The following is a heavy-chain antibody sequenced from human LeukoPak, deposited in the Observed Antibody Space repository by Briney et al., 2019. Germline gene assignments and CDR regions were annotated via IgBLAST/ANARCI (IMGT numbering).Heavy chain of an antibody. D-gene: IGHD3-10*01. CDR1: GFTFSSYG. CDR2: VSYDGRSK. Sequence: GGSLRLSCAASGFTFSSYGMHWVRQAPGKGLEWVAVVSYDGRSKYYADSVKGRFTISRDNSKNTLYLQMNSLRAEDTAVYYCAKRYYYGSGSILWGQGTLVTVSS. V-gene: IGHV3-30*18. CDR3: AKRYYYGSGSIL. J-gene: IGHJ4*02.